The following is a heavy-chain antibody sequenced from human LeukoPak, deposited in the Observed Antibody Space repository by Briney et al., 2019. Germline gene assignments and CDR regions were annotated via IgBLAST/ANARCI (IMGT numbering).Heavy chain of an antibody. V-gene: IGHV5-51*01. CDR2: IYPGDSDT. CDR3: ARRFMSWRIAAAGDAFDI. J-gene: IGHJ3*02. CDR1: GYSFTSYW. Sequence: GESLKISCKGSGYSFTSYWIGWVRQMPGKGLEWMGIIYPGDSDTRYSPSFQGQVTISADKSISTAYLQWSSLKASDTAMYYCARRFMSWRIAAAGDAFDIWGQGTMVTVSS. D-gene: IGHD6-13*01.